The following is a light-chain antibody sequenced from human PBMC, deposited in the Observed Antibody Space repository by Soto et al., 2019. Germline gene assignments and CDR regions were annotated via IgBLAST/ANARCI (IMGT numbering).Light chain of an antibody. V-gene: IGKV4-1*01. CDR1: QTVLYSSNNKNY. J-gene: IGKJ4*01. CDR3: QQYYSSPPT. Sequence: DIVMTQSPDSLAVSLGERATINCKSSQTVLYSSNNKNYLAWYQQKPGQPPRLLVYWASTRALGVPDRFSGSGSGTDFTLTTSSLQAEDVAVTYCQQYYSSPPTFGGGTQVEIK. CDR2: WAS.